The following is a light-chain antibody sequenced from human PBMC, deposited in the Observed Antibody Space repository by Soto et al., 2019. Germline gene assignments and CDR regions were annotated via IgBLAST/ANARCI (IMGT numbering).Light chain of an antibody. J-gene: IGKJ4*01. CDR2: GTF. CDR1: QSVSISY. Sequence: EIVLTQSPGTLSLSPRERANLNSKASQSVSISYLVWYQQRPCQPPRLLIYGTFNRVAGISDRFTGSVSGTDFTLTIYRLEPEDSAVYYCQQYGSSALTFGGGTKV. CDR3: QQYGSSALT. V-gene: IGKV3-20*01.